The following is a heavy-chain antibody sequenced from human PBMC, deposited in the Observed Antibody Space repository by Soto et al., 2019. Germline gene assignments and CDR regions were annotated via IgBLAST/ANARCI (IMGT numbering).Heavy chain of an antibody. CDR3: AKDRGLENMITFGGVIVMRPFDY. D-gene: IGHD3-16*02. CDR1: GFTFSSYA. CDR2: ISGSGGST. Sequence: GGSLRLSCAASGFTFSSYAMSWVRQAPGKGLEWVSAISGSGGSTYYADSVKGRFTISRDNSKNTLYLQMNSLRAEDTAVYYGAKDRGLENMITFGGVIVMRPFDYWGQGTLVTVSS. V-gene: IGHV3-23*01. J-gene: IGHJ4*02.